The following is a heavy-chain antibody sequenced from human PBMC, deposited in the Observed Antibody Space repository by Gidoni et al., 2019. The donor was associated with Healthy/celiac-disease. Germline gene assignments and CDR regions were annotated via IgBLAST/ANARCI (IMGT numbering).Heavy chain of an antibody. CDR2: INQSGRT. CDR1: AGSFRGYY. V-gene: IGHV4-34*01. Sequence: QVQLQQWGAGLLKPSEPLSLTCAVYAGSFRGYYWHWIRHPPGKGREWIGEINQSGRTNYNPSLKSRVTRSVDTSKNQFSLKLSSVTAADTAVYYCARGTRHLGELLGTWRFRGRGLDIWGQGTMVTVSS. J-gene: IGHJ3*02. CDR3: ARGTRHLGELLGTWRFRGRGLDI. D-gene: IGHD3-16*01.